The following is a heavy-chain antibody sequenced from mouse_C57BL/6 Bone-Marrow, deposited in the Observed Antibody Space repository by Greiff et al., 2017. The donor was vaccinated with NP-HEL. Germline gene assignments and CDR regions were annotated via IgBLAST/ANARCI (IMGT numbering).Heavy chain of an antibody. Sequence: EVQRVESGGDLVKPGGSLKLSCAASGFTFSSYGMSWVRQTPDKRLEWVANISSGGSYTYYPDSVKGRFTISRDNAKNTLYLQMSSLKSEDTAMYYCARWVYGNWYFDVWGTGTTVTVSS. J-gene: IGHJ1*03. D-gene: IGHD2-1*01. CDR2: ISSGGSYT. CDR3: ARWVYGNWYFDV. CDR1: GFTFSSYG. V-gene: IGHV5-6*01.